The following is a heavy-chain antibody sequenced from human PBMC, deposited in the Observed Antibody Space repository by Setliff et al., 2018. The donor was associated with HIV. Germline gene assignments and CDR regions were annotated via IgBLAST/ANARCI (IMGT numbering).Heavy chain of an antibody. CDR1: GDSISSGSNY. V-gene: IGHV4-61*02. J-gene: IGHJ5*01. Sequence: PSETLSLTCTVSGDSISSGSNYWSWIRQPAGKGLEWIGRIYTSGPRYNPSLENRVTIEVDTSKNQFSLKLHSVSAADTALYYCARHSRRGWFDSWGQGTLVTVSS. CDR3: ARHSRRGWFDS. D-gene: IGHD1-1*01. CDR2: IYTSGP.